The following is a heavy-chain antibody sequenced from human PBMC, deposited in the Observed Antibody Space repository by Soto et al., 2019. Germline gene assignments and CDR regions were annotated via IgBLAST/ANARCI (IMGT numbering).Heavy chain of an antibody. CDR3: ARERIIDFGAYYYYGMDV. V-gene: IGHV3-48*02. CDR1: RFTFSSYS. CDR2: IDISSSTI. D-gene: IGHD3-3*01. Sequence: EVQLVESGGGLVQPGGSLRLSCAASRFTFSSYSMNWVRQAPGTGLEWVSYIDISSSTIYYADSVKGRFTISRDNAKNSLYLQMNSLRDEDTAVYYCARERIIDFGAYYYYGMDVWGQGTTVTVSS. J-gene: IGHJ6*02.